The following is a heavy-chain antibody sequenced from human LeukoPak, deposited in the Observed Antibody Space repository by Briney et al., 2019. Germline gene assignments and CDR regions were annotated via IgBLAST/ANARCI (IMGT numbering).Heavy chain of an antibody. V-gene: IGHV4-59*01. D-gene: IGHD2-8*01. CDR2: IYYSGST. CDR1: SGSLSGYH. CDR3: ARGVKDCTNGVCIPFFDY. J-gene: IGHJ4*02. Sequence: SETLSLTCIVSSGSLSGYHWSWIRQPPGKGLEWIGYIYYSGSTNYNPSLKSRVTISVDTSKNQFSLKLSSVTAADTAVYYCARGVKDCTNGVCIPFFDYWGQGTLVTVSS.